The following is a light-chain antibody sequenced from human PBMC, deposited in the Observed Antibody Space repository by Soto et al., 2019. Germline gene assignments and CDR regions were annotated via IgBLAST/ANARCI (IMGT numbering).Light chain of an antibody. CDR3: QSYDSSLRGNV. CDR2: ANS. V-gene: IGLV1-40*01. J-gene: IGLJ1*01. CDR1: SSNIGASFD. Sequence: QSVLTQPHSMYWAPGQRGNISCTGSSSNIGASFDVHWYQQLPGTPPKLLIFANSNRPSGVPDRFSGSKSGTSASLAITGLQAEDEADYYCQSYDSSLRGNVFGSGTKLTVL.